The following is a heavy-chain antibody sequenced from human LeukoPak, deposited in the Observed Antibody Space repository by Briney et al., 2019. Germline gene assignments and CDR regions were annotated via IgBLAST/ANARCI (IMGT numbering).Heavy chain of an antibody. V-gene: IGHV3-30*18. CDR3: AKDVGDGYNYDFDY. CDR1: GFTFSSYG. D-gene: IGHD5-24*01. Sequence: PGRSLRLSCAASGFTFSSYGMHWVRQAPGKGLEWVAVISYDGSNKYYADSVKGRFTISRDNYKNTLYLQMNSLRAEDTAVYYCAKDVGDGYNYDFDYWGQGTLVTVSS. J-gene: IGHJ4*02. CDR2: ISYDGSNK.